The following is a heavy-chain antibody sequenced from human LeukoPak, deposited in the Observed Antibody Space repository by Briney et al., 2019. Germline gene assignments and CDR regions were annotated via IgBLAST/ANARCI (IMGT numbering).Heavy chain of an antibody. J-gene: IGHJ4*02. CDR3: VRRKTVWSGYYGFDY. CDR2: IKQDGSEK. Sequence: GGSLRLSCAASGFTFSNYWMSWVRQAPGKGLEWVANIKQDGSEKYYVDSVKGRFTISRDNAKNSLYLQMNSLRAEDTAVYYCVRRKTVWSGYYGFDYWGQGTLVTVSS. V-gene: IGHV3-7*01. CDR1: GFTFSNYW. D-gene: IGHD3-3*01.